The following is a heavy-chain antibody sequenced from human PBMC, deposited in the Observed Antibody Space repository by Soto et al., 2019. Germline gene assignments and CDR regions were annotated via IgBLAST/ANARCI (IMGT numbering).Heavy chain of an antibody. CDR2: ISSSSSYI. J-gene: IGHJ5*02. D-gene: IGHD2-2*01. Sequence: PWGSLRLSCAASGFTFSSYSMNWVRQAPGKGLEWVSSISSSSSYIYYADSVKGRFTISRDNAKNSLYLQMNSLRAEDTAVYYCARVVVPAANYHWGQGTLVTVSS. CDR1: GFTFSSYS. V-gene: IGHV3-21*01. CDR3: ARVVVPAANYH.